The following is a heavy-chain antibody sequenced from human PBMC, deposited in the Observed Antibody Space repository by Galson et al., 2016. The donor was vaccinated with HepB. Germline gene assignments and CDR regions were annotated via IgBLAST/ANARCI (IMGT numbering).Heavy chain of an antibody. J-gene: IGHJ4*02. V-gene: IGHV1-18*01. CDR3: ARAGSYRYFDY. CDR1: GYTFTTYH. Sequence: SVKVSCKASGYTFTTYHISWVRQAPGQGLEWMGWISANSGNTNYAQKLQDRVSMTTDTSTSTAYLEVRSLTSDDTAVYYCARAGSYRYFDYWDQGSLVTVSS. CDR2: ISANSGNT. D-gene: IGHD3-16*02.